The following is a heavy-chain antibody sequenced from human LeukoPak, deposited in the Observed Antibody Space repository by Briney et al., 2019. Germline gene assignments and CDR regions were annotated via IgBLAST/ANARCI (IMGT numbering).Heavy chain of an antibody. CDR3: AQDSSGFDY. V-gene: IGHV3-74*01. J-gene: IGHJ4*02. D-gene: IGHD6-19*01. Sequence: PSGSLSLSCAASGFTFSSYWMHWVRQAPGKGLVWVSRINSGGSSTNYADSMKGRFTTSSNNAKNTLYLQMNSLRAEDTAVYYCAQDSSGFDYWGQGTLVTVSS. CDR2: INSGGSST. CDR1: GFTFSSYW.